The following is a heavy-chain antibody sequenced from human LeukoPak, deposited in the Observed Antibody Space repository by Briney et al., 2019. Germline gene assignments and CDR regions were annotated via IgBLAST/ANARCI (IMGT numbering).Heavy chain of an antibody. CDR2: IYYSGST. D-gene: IGHD3/OR15-3a*01. CDR1: GGSISSYY. Sequence: SETLSLTCTVSGGSISSYYWSWIRQPPGKGLGWIGYIYYSGSTNYNPSLKSRVTISVDTSKNQFSLKLSSVTAADTAVYYCARQGHWTYDPWGQGTLVTVSS. CDR3: ARQGHWTYDP. V-gene: IGHV4-59*08. J-gene: IGHJ5*02.